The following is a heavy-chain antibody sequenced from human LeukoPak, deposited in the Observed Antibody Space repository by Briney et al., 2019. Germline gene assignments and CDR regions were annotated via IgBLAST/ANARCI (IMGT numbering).Heavy chain of an antibody. Sequence: GGSLRLSCAASGFTFSSYWMSWVRQAPGKRLEWVANINQDGTEKYYVDSVKGRFTISRDNAKNSLYVQMNSLRAEDTAVYYCAKYYYGSGSYYRGAFDIWGQGTMVTVSS. D-gene: IGHD3-10*01. CDR1: GFTFSSYW. V-gene: IGHV3-7*03. CDR3: AKYYYGSGSYYRGAFDI. CDR2: INQDGTEK. J-gene: IGHJ3*02.